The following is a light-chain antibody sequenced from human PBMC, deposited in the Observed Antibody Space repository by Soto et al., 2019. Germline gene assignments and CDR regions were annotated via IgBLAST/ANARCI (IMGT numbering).Light chain of an antibody. CDR3: QSYDSSLSGPS. V-gene: IGLV1-40*01. J-gene: IGLJ2*01. Sequence: QSVLTQPPSVSGAPGQRVTISCTGSSSHIGAGYDVHWYQQLPGTAPKLLIYGNSNRPSGVPDRFSGSKSGTSASLAITGLQAEDEADYYCQSYDSSLSGPSFGGGTKLTVL. CDR1: SSHIGAGYD. CDR2: GNS.